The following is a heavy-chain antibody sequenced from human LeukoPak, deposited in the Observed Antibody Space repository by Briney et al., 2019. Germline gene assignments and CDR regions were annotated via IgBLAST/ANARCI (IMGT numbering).Heavy chain of an antibody. J-gene: IGHJ4*02. Sequence: SETLSLTCTVSGDSVSNGNYYWSWLRQPPGKGLEWIGYIYYSGSTNYNPSLKSRVTISVDTSKNQFSLKLSSVTAADTAVYYCASTGYRPSRFDYWGQGTLVTVSS. V-gene: IGHV4-61*01. CDR1: GDSVSNGNYY. CDR2: IYYSGST. D-gene: IGHD6-13*01. CDR3: ASTGYRPSRFDY.